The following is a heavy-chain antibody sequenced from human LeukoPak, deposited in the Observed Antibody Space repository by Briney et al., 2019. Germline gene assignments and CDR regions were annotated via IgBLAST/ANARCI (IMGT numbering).Heavy chain of an antibody. D-gene: IGHD5-24*01. CDR1: AFTFSSYG. CDR2: LWYDGSNK. Sequence: PGRSLRLSCAASAFTFSSYGMHCVRQAPGKGLEWVAVLWYDGSNKYYADSVKGRFTISRDTSKNALYLHMNSLRAEDTAVYYCARIRDGYNEFRGQGTLVPVPS. CDR3: ARIRDGYNEF. V-gene: IGHV3-33*01. J-gene: IGHJ4*02.